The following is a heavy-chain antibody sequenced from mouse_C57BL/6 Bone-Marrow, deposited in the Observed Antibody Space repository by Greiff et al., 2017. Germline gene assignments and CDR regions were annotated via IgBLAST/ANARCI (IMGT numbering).Heavy chain of an antibody. V-gene: IGHV1-18*01. CDR2: INPNNGGT. CDR1: GYTFTDYN. CDR3: ARGYYGSSLFAY. Sequence: VQLQQSGPELVKPGASVTIPCKASGYTFTDYNMDWVKQSHGKSLEWIGDINPNNGGTIYNQHFKGKATWTVDKSSSTAYMELRRLTYEDTAVYYCARGYYGSSLFAYWGQGTLVTVSA. D-gene: IGHD1-1*01. J-gene: IGHJ3*01.